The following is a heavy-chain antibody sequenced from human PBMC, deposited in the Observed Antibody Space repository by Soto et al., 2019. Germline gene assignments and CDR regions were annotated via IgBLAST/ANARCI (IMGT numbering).Heavy chain of an antibody. J-gene: IGHJ4*02. CDR1: GFNFKKSA. D-gene: IGHD6-19*01. CDR2: ISCCGGST. CDR3: AKADGEQWLIPHLDN. V-gene: IGHV3-23*01. Sequence: EVQLLESGGGVVQPGGSLRLSCEASGFNFKKSAMAWVRQAPGEGLEWVSGISCCGGSTSYADSVKGRFSVARDDSKNTLSLQLNSLRVEETARYYCAKADGEQWLIPHLDNWGQGTLVTVS.